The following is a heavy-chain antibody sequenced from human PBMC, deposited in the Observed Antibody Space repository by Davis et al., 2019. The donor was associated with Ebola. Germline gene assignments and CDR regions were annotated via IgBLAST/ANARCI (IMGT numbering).Heavy chain of an antibody. J-gene: IGHJ6*03. D-gene: IGHD3-9*01. V-gene: IGHV5-51*01. CDR3: ASIPIASSFPGYMDV. CDR1: GYSFTSYW. CDR2: IYPGDSDT. Sequence: GESLKISCKGSGYSFTSYWIGWVRQMPGKGLEWMGIIYPGDSDTRYSPSFQGQVTISADKSISTAYLQWSSLKASDTAMYYCASIPIASSFPGYMDVWGKGTTVTVSS.